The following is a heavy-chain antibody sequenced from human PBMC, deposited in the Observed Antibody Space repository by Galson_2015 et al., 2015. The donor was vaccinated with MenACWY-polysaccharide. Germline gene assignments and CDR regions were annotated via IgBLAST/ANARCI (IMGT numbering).Heavy chain of an antibody. CDR1: GYTFRSYG. J-gene: IGHJ4*02. CDR2: TYPYNGNT. Sequence: SVKVSCKASGYTFRSYGITWVRQAPGQGLEWMGWTYPYNGNTNYAQKLQDRVTLTTDISTSTAYMELKNLTSDDTAVYYCARGGPYCEHVRYWGQGTLVTVSS. V-gene: IGHV1-18*01. CDR3: ARGGPYCEHVRY. D-gene: IGHD1-26*01.